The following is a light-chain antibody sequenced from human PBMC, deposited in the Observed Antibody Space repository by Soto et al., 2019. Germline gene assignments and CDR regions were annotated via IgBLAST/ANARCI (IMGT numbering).Light chain of an antibody. Sequence: EIVLTQSPRTLSLSPGERATLSCRASQSLRSTSLAWYQQKPGQAPRLLIYGASTRATGIPDRFSGSGSGTDFTLTISRLEPEDFAVYYCQQYGSSPITFGQGTRLEI. V-gene: IGKV3-20*01. J-gene: IGKJ5*01. CDR2: GAS. CDR1: QSLRSTS. CDR3: QQYGSSPIT.